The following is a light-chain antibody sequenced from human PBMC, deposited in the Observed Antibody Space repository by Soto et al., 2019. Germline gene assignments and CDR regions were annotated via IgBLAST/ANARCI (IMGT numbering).Light chain of an antibody. V-gene: IGKV1-5*01. CDR1: QSISSW. CDR2: DAS. Sequence: MTHSPSTVSASKGDRVTITCRASQSISSWLAWYQQKPGKAPKLLIYDASSLESGVPSRFSGSGSGTEFTLTISSLQPDDFATYYCQQYNSYWAFGQGSNV. CDR3: QQYNSYWA. J-gene: IGKJ1*01.